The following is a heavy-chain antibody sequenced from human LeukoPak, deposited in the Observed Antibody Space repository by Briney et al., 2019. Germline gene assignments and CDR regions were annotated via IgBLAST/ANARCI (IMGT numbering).Heavy chain of an antibody. V-gene: IGHV1-69*01. D-gene: IGHD3-3*01. Sequence: EASVKVSCTASGGTFSSYAISWVRQAPGQGLEWMGGITPIFGTANYAQKFQGRVTITADESTSTAYMELSSLRSEDTAVYYCARTSPPYDFWSGYYNWGQGTLVTVSS. CDR1: GGTFSSYA. CDR2: ITPIFGTA. J-gene: IGHJ4*02. CDR3: ARTSPPYDFWSGYYN.